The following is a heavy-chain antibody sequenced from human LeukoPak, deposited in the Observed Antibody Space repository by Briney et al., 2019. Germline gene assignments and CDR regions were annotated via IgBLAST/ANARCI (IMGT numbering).Heavy chain of an antibody. V-gene: IGHV3-23*01. Sequence: GGSLRLSCAASGFTFSSYAMSWVRQAPGKGLEWVSAISGSGVSTYYADSVKGRFTISRDNSKNTLYLQMNRLRAEDTAVYYCAQDCSSTSCPTSDYWGQGTLVTVSS. D-gene: IGHD2-2*01. CDR2: ISGSGVST. CDR1: GFTFSSYA. J-gene: IGHJ4*02. CDR3: AQDCSSTSCPTSDY.